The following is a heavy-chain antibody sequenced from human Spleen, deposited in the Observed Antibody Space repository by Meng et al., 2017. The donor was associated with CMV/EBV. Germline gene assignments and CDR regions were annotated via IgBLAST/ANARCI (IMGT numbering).Heavy chain of an antibody. CDR3: ARDLDAYIGAFDI. CDR1: GGSFSGYY. J-gene: IGHJ3*02. V-gene: IGHV4-34*01. CDR2: INHSGST. D-gene: IGHD2-15*01. Sequence: SETLSLTCAVYGGSFSGYYWSWIRQPPGKGLEWIGEINHSGSTNYNPSLKSRVTISVDTSKNQFSLKLSSVTAADTAVYYCARDLDAYIGAFDIWGQGTMVTVSS.